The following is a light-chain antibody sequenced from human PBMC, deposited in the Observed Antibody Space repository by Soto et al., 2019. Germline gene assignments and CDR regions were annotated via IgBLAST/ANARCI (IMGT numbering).Light chain of an antibody. CDR2: DVT. V-gene: IGLV2-11*01. CDR3: CSYAGSTTLYV. CDR1: SSDVGAYSY. Sequence: QSVLTQPRSVSGSPGQSVTISCTGTSSDVGAYSYVSWYQQHPGKAPKLMIYDVTKRPSGVPDRFSGSKSGNTASLTISGLQAEDEAAYYCCSYAGSTTLYVFGTGTKVTVL. J-gene: IGLJ1*01.